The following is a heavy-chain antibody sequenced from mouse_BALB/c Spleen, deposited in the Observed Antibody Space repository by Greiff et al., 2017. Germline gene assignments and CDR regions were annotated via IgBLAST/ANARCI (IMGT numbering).Heavy chain of an antibody. CDR1: GYTFSSYW. J-gene: IGHJ3*01. D-gene: IGHD1-2*01. CDR3: ASRLRLAWFAY. V-gene: IGHV1-9*01. Sequence: QVQLQQSGAELMKPGASVKISCKATGYTFSSYWLEWVKQRPGHGLEWIGEILPGSGSTNYNEKFKGKATFTADTSSNTAYMQLSSLTSEDSAVYYCASRLRLAWFAYWGQGTLVTVSA. CDR2: ILPGSGST.